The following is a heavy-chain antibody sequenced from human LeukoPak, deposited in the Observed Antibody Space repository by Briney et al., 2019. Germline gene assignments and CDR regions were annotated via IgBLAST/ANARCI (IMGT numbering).Heavy chain of an antibody. D-gene: IGHD1-26*01. V-gene: IGHV4-34*10. CDR2: INHSGST. CDR1: GGSFSGYY. CDR3: AGYSGSYSLDY. J-gene: IGHJ4*02. Sequence: PSETLSLTCAVYGGSFSGYYWSWIRQPPGNGLEWIGEINHSGSTNYNPSLKSRVTMSVDTSKNQFSLKLSSVTAADTAVYYCAGYSGSYSLDYWGQGTLVTVSS.